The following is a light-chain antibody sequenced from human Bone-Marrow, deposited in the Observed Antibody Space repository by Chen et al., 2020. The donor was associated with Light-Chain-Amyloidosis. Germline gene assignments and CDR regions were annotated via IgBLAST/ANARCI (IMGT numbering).Light chain of an antibody. V-gene: IGKV1-5*03. Sequence: DIQMTQSPSTLSASVGDRVTITCRASQNISRWLAWYQQKPGKAPKLLIYWTSTFEPGVPSRFSGRGSGTEFTLTISRLQPADFATYYCQQYKTYSTFGQGTKVEIK. CDR1: QNISRW. CDR2: WTS. J-gene: IGKJ1*01. CDR3: QQYKTYST.